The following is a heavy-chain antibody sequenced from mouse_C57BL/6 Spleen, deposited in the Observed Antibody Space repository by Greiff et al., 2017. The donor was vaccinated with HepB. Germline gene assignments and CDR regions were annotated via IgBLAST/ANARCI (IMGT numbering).Heavy chain of an antibody. Sequence: QVQLKQPGAELVKPGASVKMSCKASGYTFTSYWITWVKQRPGQGLEWIGDIYPGSGSTNYNEKFKSKATLTVDTSSSTAYMQLSSLTSEDSAVYYCARWGDGNYNFDYWGQGTTLTVSS. D-gene: IGHD2-1*01. J-gene: IGHJ2*01. V-gene: IGHV1-55*01. CDR1: GYTFTSYW. CDR2: IYPGSGST. CDR3: ARWGDGNYNFDY.